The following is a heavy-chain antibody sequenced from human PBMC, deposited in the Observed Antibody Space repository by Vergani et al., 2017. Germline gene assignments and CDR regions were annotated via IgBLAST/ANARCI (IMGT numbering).Heavy chain of an antibody. CDR3: ARDRSRLVMTRAGWFDP. CDR1: GGSFSGYY. Sequence: QVQLQESGPGLVKPSGTLSLTCAVYGGSFSGYYWSWIRQPPGKGLEWIGEINHSGSTNYNPSLKSRVTISVDTSKNQFSLKLSSVTAADTAVYDCARDRSRLVMTRAGWFDPWGQGTLVTVSS. CDR2: INHSGST. V-gene: IGHV4-34*01. J-gene: IGHJ5*02. D-gene: IGHD3-9*01.